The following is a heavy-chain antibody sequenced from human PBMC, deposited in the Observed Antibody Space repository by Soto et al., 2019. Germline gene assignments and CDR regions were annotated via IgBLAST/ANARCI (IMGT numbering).Heavy chain of an antibody. V-gene: IGHV4-31*03. D-gene: IGHD3-10*01. CDR2: IYYSGST. J-gene: IGHJ6*02. CDR1: GCSISSGGYY. CDR3: ARELWFGDPMTLYYYYGMDV. Sequence: SETLSLTCTVSGCSISSGGYYWSWIRQHPGKGLEWIGYIYYSGSTYYNPSLKSRVTISVDTSKNQFSLKLSSVTAADTAVYYCARELWFGDPMTLYYYYGMDVWGQGTTVTVSS.